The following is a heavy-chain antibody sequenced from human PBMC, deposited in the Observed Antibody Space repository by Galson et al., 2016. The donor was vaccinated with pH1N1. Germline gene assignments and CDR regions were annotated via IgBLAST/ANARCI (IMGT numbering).Heavy chain of an antibody. V-gene: IGHV1-8*03. CDR2: MNPNSGNT. D-gene: IGHD3-10*01. CDR1: GYTFTSYD. Sequence: SVKVSCKASGYTFTSYDINWVRQATGQGLEWMGWMNPNSGNTGYAQKFQDRVTFSADESTKTAYMELSSLRSEGTAVYFCARVGTVVSYCDYWGQGTLVTVSS. CDR3: ARVGTVVSYCDY. J-gene: IGHJ4*02.